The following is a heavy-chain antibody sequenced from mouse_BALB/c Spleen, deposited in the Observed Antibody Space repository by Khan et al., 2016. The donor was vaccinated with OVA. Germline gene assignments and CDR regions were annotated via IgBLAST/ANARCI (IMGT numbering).Heavy chain of an antibody. V-gene: IGHV5-15*02. CDR1: GFTFSDYG. J-gene: IGHJ3*01. CDR3: ARGGGTAPFAY. D-gene: IGHD1-2*01. CDR2: ISDLAYTI. Sequence: EVELVESGGGLVQPGGSRKLSCAASGFTFSDYGMAWVRQAPGKGPEWVAFISDLAYTIYYGDAVTGRFTISRENAKNTLYLGMSSLRSEDTAIYYCARGGGTAPFAYWGLGTLVTVSA.